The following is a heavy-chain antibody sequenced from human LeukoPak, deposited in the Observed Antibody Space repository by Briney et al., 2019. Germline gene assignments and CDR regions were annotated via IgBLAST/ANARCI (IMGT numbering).Heavy chain of an antibody. CDR1: RYTFTVYY. CDR3: AKDMRSRGYSGYDCFDY. J-gene: IGHJ4*02. V-gene: IGHV1-2*02. D-gene: IGHD5-12*01. CDR2: INPHSGDT. Sequence: ASVKVSFKASRYTFTVYYMHWVRQAPGQGLEGMGWINPHSGDTNYAQKFQGRVTMTRDTSTSTAYMEVSRLRSDDTAVYYCAKDMRSRGYSGYDCFDYGGQGTLVTVSA.